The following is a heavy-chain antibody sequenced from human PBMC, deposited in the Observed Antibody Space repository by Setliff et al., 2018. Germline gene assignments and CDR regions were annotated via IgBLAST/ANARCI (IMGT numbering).Heavy chain of an antibody. V-gene: IGHV1-46*01. D-gene: IGHD6-25*01. J-gene: IGHJ4*02. CDR2: INPGGLSS. CDR3: ARAGLAAAGRKGVFDH. Sequence: GASVKVSCKTSGYSFTSHYMHWVRQAPGQGLEWMGIINPGGLSSSSTEKFEGRVTMTRDTSTSTVYMELNSLTSDDTAVYYCARAGLAAAGRKGVFDHWGQGTAVTVSS. CDR1: GYSFTSHY.